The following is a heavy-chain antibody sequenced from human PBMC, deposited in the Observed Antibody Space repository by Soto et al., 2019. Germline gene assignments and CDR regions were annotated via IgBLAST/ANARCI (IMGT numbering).Heavy chain of an antibody. J-gene: IGHJ6*02. D-gene: IGHD1-26*01. V-gene: IGHV1-3*04. CDR2: INTGNDNT. CDR3: ARVSGDYYGMDV. CDR1: GYTFTSYV. Sequence: ASVKVSCRTSGYTFTSYVIHWVRQAPGQRLEWMGWINTGNDNTIYSQKFQGRVTITRDTSASTAFMELSSLRSEDTAVYYCARVSGDYYGMDVWGHGTTVTVSS.